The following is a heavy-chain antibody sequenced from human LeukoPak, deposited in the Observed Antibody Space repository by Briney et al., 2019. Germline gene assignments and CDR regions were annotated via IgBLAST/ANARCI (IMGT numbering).Heavy chain of an antibody. CDR2: IYYSGST. Sequence: PSQTLSLTCTVSGGSISSSSYYWGWIRQPPGKGLEWIGSIYYSGSTYYNPSLKSRVTISVDTSKNQFSLKLSSVTAADTAVYYRARDWQYYGAPYYFDYWGQGTLVTVSS. V-gene: IGHV4-39*07. CDR1: GGSISSSSYY. J-gene: IGHJ4*02. CDR3: ARDWQYYGAPYYFDY. D-gene: IGHD4-17*01.